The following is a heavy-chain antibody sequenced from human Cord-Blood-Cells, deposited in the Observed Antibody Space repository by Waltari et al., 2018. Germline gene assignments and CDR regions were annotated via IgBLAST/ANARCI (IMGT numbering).Heavy chain of an antibody. V-gene: IGHV4-34*01. CDR1: GGSFSGYS. CDR3: ARGDYYDSSGYYYYYYYGMDV. D-gene: IGHD3-22*01. Sequence: QVQLQQWGAGLLKPSETLSLTCAVSGGSFSGYSGSWLRPPPGKGREWIWEINHSGSTNYNPSLKSRVTISVDTSKNQFSLKLSSVTAADTAVYYCARGDYYDSSGYYYYYYYGMDVWGQGTTVTVSS. CDR2: INHSGST. J-gene: IGHJ6*02.